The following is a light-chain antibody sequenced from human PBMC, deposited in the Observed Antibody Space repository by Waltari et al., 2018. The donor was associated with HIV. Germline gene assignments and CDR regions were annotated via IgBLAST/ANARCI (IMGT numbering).Light chain of an antibody. Sequence: DIQMTQSPSTLSASVGDRVTITCRASQSISSWLAWYQQKPGKAPKVLIYKASNLETGVPSRFSGSGSGTEFTLTISSLQPDDFATYYCQQYNSYSWMFGEGTKVEIK. V-gene: IGKV1-5*03. CDR3: QQYNSYSWM. J-gene: IGKJ1*01. CDR2: KAS. CDR1: QSISSW.